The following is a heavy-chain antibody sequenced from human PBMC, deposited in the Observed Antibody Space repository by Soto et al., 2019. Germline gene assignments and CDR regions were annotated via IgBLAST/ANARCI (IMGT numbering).Heavy chain of an antibody. CDR2: IYYSGST. CDR1: GGSICSGGYY. V-gene: IGHV4-31*03. J-gene: IGHJ5*02. Sequence: PSETLSLTCTVSGGSICSGGYYWSWIRQHPGKGLEWIGYIYYSGSTYYNPSLKSRVTISVDTSKNQFSLKLRSVTAADTAVYYCAISSGYADWFAPWGQGTLVTVSS. D-gene: IGHD3-22*01. CDR3: AISSGYADWFAP.